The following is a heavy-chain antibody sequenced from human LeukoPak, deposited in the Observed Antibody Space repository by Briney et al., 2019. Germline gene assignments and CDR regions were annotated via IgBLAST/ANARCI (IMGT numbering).Heavy chain of an antibody. V-gene: IGHV4-39*07. CDR1: GGSISRSSYY. D-gene: IGHD6-19*01. J-gene: IGHJ5*02. CDR3: ARRGSGWYT. Sequence: KPSETLSLTCTVSGGSISRSSYYWGWIRQPPGKGLEWIGSIYYSGSTYYNPSLKSRVTISVDTSKNQFSLKLSSVTAADTAVYYCARRGSGWYTWGQGTLVTVSS. CDR2: IYYSGST.